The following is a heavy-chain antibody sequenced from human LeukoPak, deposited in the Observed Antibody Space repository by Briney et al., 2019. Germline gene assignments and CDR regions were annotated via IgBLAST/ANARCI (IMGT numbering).Heavy chain of an antibody. Sequence: PGGSLRLSCAASGFTFDDYAMHWVRQGPGKGLEWVSGISWNSGSIGYADSVKGRFTISRDNAKNSLYLQMKSLRAGDTAVYYCAKDKTYDDFWSGHDAFDIWGQGTMVTVSP. V-gene: IGHV3-9*01. CDR3: AKDKTYDDFWSGHDAFDI. CDR2: ISWNSGSI. CDR1: GFTFDDYA. D-gene: IGHD3-3*01. J-gene: IGHJ3*02.